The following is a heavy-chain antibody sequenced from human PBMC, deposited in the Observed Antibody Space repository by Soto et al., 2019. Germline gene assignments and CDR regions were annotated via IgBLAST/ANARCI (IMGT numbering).Heavy chain of an antibody. CDR1: GFTFTSSA. D-gene: IGHD3-10*01. Sequence: SVKVSCKASGFTFTSSAVQWVRQARGQRLEWIGWIVVGSGNTNYAQKFQERVTITRDMSPSTAYMELSSLGYEDADVYSCAATGVLWFGELLEAPRDYWGQGTLVTVSS. CDR3: AATGVLWFGELLEAPRDY. V-gene: IGHV1-58*01. CDR2: IVVGSGNT. J-gene: IGHJ4*02.